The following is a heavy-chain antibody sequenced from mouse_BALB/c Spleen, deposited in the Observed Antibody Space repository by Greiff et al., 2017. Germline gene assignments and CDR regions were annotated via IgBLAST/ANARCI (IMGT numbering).Heavy chain of an antibody. V-gene: IGHV5-6-4*01. CDR2: ISSGGSYT. Sequence: VQLKESGGGLVKPGGSLKLSCAASGFTFSSYTMSWVRQTPEKRLEWVATISSGGSYTYYPDSVKGRFTISRDNAKNTQYRQMSSLKSEDTAMYCCTSYDCDGRNYWGQGTTLTVSA. J-gene: IGHJ2*01. CDR3: TSYDCDGRNY. D-gene: IGHD2-4*01. CDR1: GFTFSSYT.